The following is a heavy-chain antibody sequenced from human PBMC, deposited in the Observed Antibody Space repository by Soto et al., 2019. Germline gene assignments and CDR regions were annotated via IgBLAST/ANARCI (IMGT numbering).Heavy chain of an antibody. J-gene: IGHJ4*02. CDR2: IIPILGIA. CDR3: ARGLDELSTSYFKDY. D-gene: IGHD1-7*01. V-gene: IGHV1-69*02. CDR1: GGTFSSYT. Sequence: ASVKVSCKASGGTFSSYTISWVRQAPGQGLEWMGRIIPILGIANYAQKFQGRVTITADKSTSTAYMELSSLRSEDTAVYYCARGLDELSTSYFKDYWGQGTLVTVSS.